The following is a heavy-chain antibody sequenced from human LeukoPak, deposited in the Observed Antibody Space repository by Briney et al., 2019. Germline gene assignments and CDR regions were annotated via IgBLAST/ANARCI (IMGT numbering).Heavy chain of an antibody. V-gene: IGHV4-59*12. D-gene: IGHD4-23*01. J-gene: IGHJ4*02. CDR3: ARALRTTVVILDY. Sequence: SETLSLTCTVSGGSISSYYWSWIRQPPGKGLEWIGYIYYSGSTNYNPSLKSRVTISVDTSKNQFSLKLSSVTAADTAVYYCARALRTTVVILDYWGQGTLVTVSS. CDR1: GGSISSYY. CDR2: IYYSGST.